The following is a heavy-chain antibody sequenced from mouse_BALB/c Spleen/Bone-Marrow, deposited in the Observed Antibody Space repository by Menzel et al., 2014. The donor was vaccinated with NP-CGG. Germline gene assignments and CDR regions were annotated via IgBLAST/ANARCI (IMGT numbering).Heavy chain of an antibody. CDR3: VKGVYGNPFAY. J-gene: IGHJ3*01. Sequence: LVKTGASVKISCKASGYSFTGYYMHWAKQSHGKSLEWIGYISCYNGATSYNQKFKGKATFTVDTSSSTAYVQFNSLTSEDSAVYYCVKGVYGNPFAYWGQGTLVTVSA. CDR1: GYSFTGYY. V-gene: IGHV1S34*01. D-gene: IGHD2-1*01. CDR2: ISCYNGAT.